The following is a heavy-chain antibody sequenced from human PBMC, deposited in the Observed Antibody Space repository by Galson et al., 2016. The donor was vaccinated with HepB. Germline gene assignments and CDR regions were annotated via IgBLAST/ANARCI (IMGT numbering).Heavy chain of an antibody. CDR2: ISDSGSSV. V-gene: IGHV3-23*01. CDR1: GFIFSDYV. J-gene: IGHJ4*02. Sequence: SLRLSCAASGFIFSDYVMSWVRQAPGKGLEWVSGISDSGSSVYHADSVKGRFTISRDNAKNTLYLQMKSLRAEDTAIYYCAKLPYYFGSGLHYFDYWGQGTLVTVSS. CDR3: AKLPYYFGSGLHYFDY. D-gene: IGHD3-10*01.